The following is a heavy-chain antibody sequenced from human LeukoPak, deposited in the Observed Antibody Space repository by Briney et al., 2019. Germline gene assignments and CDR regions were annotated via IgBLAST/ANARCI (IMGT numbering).Heavy chain of an antibody. CDR1: GFTFDDYA. J-gene: IGHJ6*02. CDR2: ISGDGGDT. Sequence: GGSLRPSCAASGFTFDDYAMHWVRQAPGKGLEWVALISGDGGDTYYADSVKGRFTISRDNSKNSLFLQMNSLRTEDTAFYYCAKGCASSATCYSNYYYGMDVWGQGTTVTVSS. CDR3: AKGCASSATCYSNYYYGMDV. V-gene: IGHV3-43*02. D-gene: IGHD2-2*01.